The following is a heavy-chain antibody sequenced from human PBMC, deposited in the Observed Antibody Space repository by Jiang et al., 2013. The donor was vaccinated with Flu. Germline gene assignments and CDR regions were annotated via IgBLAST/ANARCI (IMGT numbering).Heavy chain of an antibody. CDR3: ARSKDYYDSSGYKGFDY. J-gene: IGHJ4*02. CDR2: IDWDDDK. D-gene: IGHD3-22*01. Sequence: TLTLTCTFSGFSLSTSGMCVSWIRQPPGKALEWLALIDWDDDKYYSTSLKTRLTISKDTSKNQVVLTMTNMDPVDTATYYCARSKDYYDSSGYKGFDYWGQGTLVTVSS. CDR1: GFSLSTSGMC. V-gene: IGHV2-70*01.